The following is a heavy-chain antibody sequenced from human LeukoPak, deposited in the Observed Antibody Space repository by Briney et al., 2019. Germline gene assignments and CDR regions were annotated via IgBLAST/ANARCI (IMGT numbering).Heavy chain of an antibody. V-gene: IGHV4-30-4*01. CDR1: XDYY. D-gene: IGHD2-2*01. CDR3: ARGYCSSTSCYGDAFDI. J-gene: IGHJ3*02. CDR2: IYYSGST. Sequence: XDYYWXWIXQXXXXGXXWXGYIYYSGSTYYNPSLKSRVTISVDTSKNQFSLKLSSVTAADTAVYYCARGYCSSTSCYGDAFDIWGQGTMVTVSS.